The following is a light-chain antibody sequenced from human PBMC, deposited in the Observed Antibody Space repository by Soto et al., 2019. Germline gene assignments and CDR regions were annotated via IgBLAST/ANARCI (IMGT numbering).Light chain of an antibody. Sequence: DIVMTQSPDSLAVSLGERATINCKSSQSVLYSSKNKNYLAWYQQTPGQPPKLLIYWASTRESGVPDRFSGSGSGTDFSLTITSLQAEDVAVYYCQQYYSTPPTFGQGTKVEIK. CDR3: QQYYSTPPT. CDR1: QSVLYSSKNKNY. J-gene: IGKJ1*01. V-gene: IGKV4-1*01. CDR2: WAS.